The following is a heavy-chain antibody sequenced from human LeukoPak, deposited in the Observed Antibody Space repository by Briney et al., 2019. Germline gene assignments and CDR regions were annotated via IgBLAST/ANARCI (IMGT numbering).Heavy chain of an antibody. J-gene: IGHJ4*02. CDR3: ARSKAVAGSRDVYNYEVRILGY. D-gene: IGHD5-24*01. CDR1: GYTFTSYD. Sequence: VKVSCKASGYTFTSYDINWVRQATGQGLEWMGWTNPNSGNTGYAQKFQGRVTITRNTSISTAYMELSSLTSEDTAMYYCARSKAVAGSRDVYNYEVRILGYWGQGSLVTVSS. CDR2: TNPNSGNT. V-gene: IGHV1-8*01.